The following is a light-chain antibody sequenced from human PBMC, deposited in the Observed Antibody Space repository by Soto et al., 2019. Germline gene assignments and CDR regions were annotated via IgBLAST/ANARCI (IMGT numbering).Light chain of an antibody. CDR3: QQRSSWPFT. J-gene: IGKJ3*01. CDR2: ATS. V-gene: IGKV3-11*01. CDR1: QSIGNY. Sequence: EVVLPQSPATLSLSPGEVATLSCRASQSIGNYLAWYQQKPGQAPRLLIYATSNRATGIPARFSCSGAGTSFTHTSSSREPEDFAVYYCQQRSSWPFTFGPGTKVDIK.